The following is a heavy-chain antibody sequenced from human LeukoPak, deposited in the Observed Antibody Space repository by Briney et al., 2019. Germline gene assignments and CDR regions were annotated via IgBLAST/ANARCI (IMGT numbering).Heavy chain of an antibody. D-gene: IGHD2-8*01. Sequence: GGSLNLSCGASGFSFSASSMHWVRQAPGKGLEWVGRIRSKANGYATHFAASVDGRFTVSRDDSKNTIYLLMNSLKTEDTGVYYCASGGGVLAAFDIWGQGTMVLVSS. V-gene: IGHV3-73*01. CDR2: IRSKANGYAT. CDR1: GFSFSASS. J-gene: IGHJ3*02. CDR3: ASGGGVLAAFDI.